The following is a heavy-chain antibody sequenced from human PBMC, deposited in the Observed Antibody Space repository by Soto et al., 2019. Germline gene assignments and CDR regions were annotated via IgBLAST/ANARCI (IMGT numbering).Heavy chain of an antibody. CDR3: AKESSGWSFQH. Sequence: EVQLLESGGGLVQPGGSLRLSCAASGFTFSSYAMSWVRQAPGKGLEWVSAISGSGGSTYYADSVKGRFTISRDNSKNTLYMQMSSMRAEDTAVYYGAKESSGWSFQHWGPGTLVTVCS. J-gene: IGHJ1*01. CDR1: GFTFSSYA. CDR2: ISGSGGST. D-gene: IGHD6-19*01. V-gene: IGHV3-23*01.